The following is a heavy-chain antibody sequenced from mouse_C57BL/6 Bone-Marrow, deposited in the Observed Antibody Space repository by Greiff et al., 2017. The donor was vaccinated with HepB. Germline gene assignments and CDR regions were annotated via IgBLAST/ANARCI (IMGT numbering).Heavy chain of an antibody. J-gene: IGHJ4*01. Sequence: EVNLVESGEGLVKPGGSLKLSCAASGFTFSSYAMSWVRQTPEKRLEWVAYISSGGDYIYYADTVKGRFTISRDNARNTLYLQMSSLKSEDTAMYYCTRGVYYSKRAMDYWGQGTSVTVSS. D-gene: IGHD2-5*01. CDR2: ISSGGDYI. CDR3: TRGVYYSKRAMDY. V-gene: IGHV5-9-1*02. CDR1: GFTFSSYA.